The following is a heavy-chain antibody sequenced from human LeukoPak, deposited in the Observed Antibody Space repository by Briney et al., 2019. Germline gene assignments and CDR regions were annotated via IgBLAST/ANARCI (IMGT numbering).Heavy chain of an antibody. CDR1: GFTVSSNY. J-gene: IGHJ4*02. CDR2: IYSGGST. V-gene: IGHV3-53*01. CDR3: AKDFAYCSSTSCYIPFTVFDY. Sequence: GGSLRLSCAASGFTVSSNYMSWVRQAPGKGLEWVSVIYSGGSTYYADSVKGRFTISRDNSKNTLYLQMNSLRAEDTAVYYCAKDFAYCSSTSCYIPFTVFDYWGQGTLVTVSS. D-gene: IGHD2-2*01.